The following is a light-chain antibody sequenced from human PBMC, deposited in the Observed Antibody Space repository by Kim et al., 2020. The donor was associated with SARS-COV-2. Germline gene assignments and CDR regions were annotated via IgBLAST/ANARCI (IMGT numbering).Light chain of an antibody. CDR1: SLRNYS. CDR2: DKD. Sequence: GQTVTITCQGDSLRNYSASWYQQKPGHAPVLVFYDKDSRPSVFPDRFSVSSSGYTASLTITVAQAADDADYYCSSRFRDSTGNLYLFGTGTKVTVL. V-gene: IGLV3-19*01. CDR3: SSRFRDSTGNLYL. J-gene: IGLJ1*01.